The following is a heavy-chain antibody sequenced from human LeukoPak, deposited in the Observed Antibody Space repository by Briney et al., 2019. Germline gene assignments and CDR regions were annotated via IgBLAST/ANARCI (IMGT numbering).Heavy chain of an antibody. CDR2: ISGYNGNP. J-gene: IGHJ5*02. Sequence: GASVKVSCKASGYTFTSYGISWVRQAPGQGLEWMGWISGYNGNPNYAQKLQGRVAMTTDTSTSTAYMELRSLRSDDTAVYYCARVAWPRPGYSGHRAVAGILWFDPWGQGTLVTVSS. CDR1: GYTFTSYG. V-gene: IGHV1-18*01. CDR3: ARVAWPRPGYSGHRAVAGILWFDP. D-gene: IGHD5-12*01.